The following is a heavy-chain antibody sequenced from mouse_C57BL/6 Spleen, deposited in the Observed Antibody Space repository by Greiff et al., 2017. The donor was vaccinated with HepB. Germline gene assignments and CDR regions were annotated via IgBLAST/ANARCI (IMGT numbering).Heavy chain of an antibody. V-gene: IGHV1-69*01. Sequence: QVQLQQSGAELVMPGASVKLSCKASGYTFTSYWMHWVKQRPGQGLEWIGEIDPSDSYTNYNQKFKGKSTLTVDKSSSTAYMQLSSLTSEDSAVYYCATRFAYWGQGTLVTVSA. CDR3: ATRFAY. CDR1: GYTFTSYW. J-gene: IGHJ3*01. CDR2: IDPSDSYT.